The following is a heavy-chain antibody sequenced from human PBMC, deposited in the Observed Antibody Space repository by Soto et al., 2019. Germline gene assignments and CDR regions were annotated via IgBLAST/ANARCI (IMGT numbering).Heavy chain of an antibody. J-gene: IGHJ5*02. V-gene: IGHV4-34*01. D-gene: IGHD3-9*01. CDR3: ARADVLRYFDWLSPLVTINWFDP. CDR1: GGSFSGYY. CDR2: INHSGST. Sequence: SETLSLTCAVYGGSFSGYYWSWIRQPPGKGLEWIGEINHSGSTNYNPSLKSRVTISVDTSKNQFSLKLSSVTAADTAVYYCARADVLRYFDWLSPLVTINWFDPWGQGTLVTVSS.